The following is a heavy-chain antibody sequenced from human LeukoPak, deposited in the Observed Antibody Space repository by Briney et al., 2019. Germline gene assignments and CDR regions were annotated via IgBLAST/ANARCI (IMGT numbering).Heavy chain of an antibody. CDR2: IIPIFGIA. V-gene: IGHV1-69*04. CDR1: GGTFSSYA. D-gene: IGHD3-10*01. J-gene: IGHJ4*02. Sequence: GASVKVSCKASGGTFSSYAISWVRQAPGQGLEWMGRIIPIFGIANYAQKFQGRVTIIADKSTSTAYMELSSLRSEDTAVYYCAGAGSGSSYPLDYWGQGTLVTVSS. CDR3: AGAGSGSSYPLDY.